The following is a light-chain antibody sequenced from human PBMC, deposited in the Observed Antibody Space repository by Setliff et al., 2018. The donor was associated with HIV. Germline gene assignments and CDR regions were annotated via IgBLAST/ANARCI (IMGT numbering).Light chain of an antibody. J-gene: IGLJ1*01. CDR1: ISDIGSYNF. V-gene: IGLV2-14*03. CDR2: DVN. CDR3: SSYTTSSTYV. Sequence: QSALAQPASVSGSPGQSITISCSGTISDIGSYNFVSWYQQHPGKAPKLMMSDVNKRPSGVSDRFSGSKSGNTASLTISGLQAEDEANYYCSSYTTSSTYVFGPGTKV.